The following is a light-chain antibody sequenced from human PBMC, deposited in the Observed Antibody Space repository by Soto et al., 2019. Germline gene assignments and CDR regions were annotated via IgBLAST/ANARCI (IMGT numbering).Light chain of an antibody. Sequence: DIQMTQSPASLSASVGDRVTITCRASQRISSYLNWYHQKPGKAPTLLIYAASSLQSGVPSRFSGGGSGTDFTLTISSLQPADFATYYCQQRYSTLYTFGQGTKREIK. V-gene: IGKV1-39*01. CDR2: AAS. CDR3: QQRYSTLYT. J-gene: IGKJ2*01. CDR1: QRISSY.